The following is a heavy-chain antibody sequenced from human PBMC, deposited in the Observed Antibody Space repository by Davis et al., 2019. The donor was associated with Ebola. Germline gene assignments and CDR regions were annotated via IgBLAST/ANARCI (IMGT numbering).Heavy chain of an antibody. CDR1: GFSFSDYW. J-gene: IGHJ4*02. V-gene: IGHV3-7*01. Sequence: GESLKISCEVSGFSFSDYWMSWVRQAPGKGLEWVANIKQDGSDKYYMDSVKGRFTVSRDNAKNSLYLQMNSLRADDTAVYYCARRYYGSGTYYKDYWGQGTLVTVSS. D-gene: IGHD3-10*01. CDR2: IKQDGSDK. CDR3: ARRYYGSGTYYKDY.